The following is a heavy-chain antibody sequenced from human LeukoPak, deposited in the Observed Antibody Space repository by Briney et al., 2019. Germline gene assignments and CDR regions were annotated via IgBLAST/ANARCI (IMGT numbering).Heavy chain of an antibody. CDR1: GDSVSSNIAA. CDR2: TYYRSKWYN. CDR3: ARERIGSYYEGTDFDY. V-gene: IGHV6-1*01. D-gene: IGHD1-26*01. Sequence: SQTLSLTCAMSGDSVSSNIAAWNWIRQSPSRGLEWLGRTYYRSKWYNDYAVSVKSRITINPDTSKNQFSLQLNSVTPEDTAVYYCARERIGSYYEGTDFDYWGQGTLVTVSS. J-gene: IGHJ4*02.